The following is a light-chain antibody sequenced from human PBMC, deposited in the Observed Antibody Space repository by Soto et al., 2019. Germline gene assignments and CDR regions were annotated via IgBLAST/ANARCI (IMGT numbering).Light chain of an antibody. CDR1: SSDVGGYNY. CDR3: SSYTSIITLYV. J-gene: IGLJ1*01. Sequence: GASSDVGGYNYVSWYQQHPGKAPKLMIYEVSNRPSGVSNRFSGSKSGNTASLTISGLQAEDEADYYCSSYTSIITLYVFGSGTKVTVL. CDR2: EVS. V-gene: IGLV2-14*01.